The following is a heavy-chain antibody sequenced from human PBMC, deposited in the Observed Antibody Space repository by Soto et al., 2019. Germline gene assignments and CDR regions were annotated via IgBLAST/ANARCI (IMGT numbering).Heavy chain of an antibody. CDR3: ARDSPLYSSPVYYYYGMDV. D-gene: IGHD6-13*01. J-gene: IGHJ6*02. CDR1: GFSLTGYY. CDR2: INPNTGGT. V-gene: IGHV1-2*02. Sequence: GASVKVSCKASGFSLTGYYFHWIRAAPGQGLEWLGWINPNTGGTTYAQKFQGRVTLTWDTSINTAYMELNSLRAEDTAVYYCARDSPLYSSPVYYYYGMDVWGQGTTVTVSS.